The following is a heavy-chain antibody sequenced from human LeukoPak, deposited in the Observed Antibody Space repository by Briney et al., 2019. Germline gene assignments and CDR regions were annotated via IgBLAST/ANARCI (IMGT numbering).Heavy chain of an antibody. J-gene: IGHJ3*02. CDR1: GFTFGDYA. CDR3: ARDLSNHAFDI. Sequence: GGSLRLSCTASGFTFGDYAMSWVRQAPGKGLEWVSSISSSSSYIYYADSLKGRITISRDNAKNSLDLQMNSLRPEDTAVYYCARDLSNHAFDIWGQGTTVTVSS. V-gene: IGHV3-21*01. D-gene: IGHD3-3*02. CDR2: ISSSSSYI.